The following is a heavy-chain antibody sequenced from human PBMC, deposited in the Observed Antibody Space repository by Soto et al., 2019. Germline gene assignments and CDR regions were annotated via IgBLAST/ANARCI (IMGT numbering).Heavy chain of an antibody. CDR2: IYHSGST. Sequence: SETLSLTCAVSGGSISSSNWWSWVRQPPGKGLEWIGEIYHSGSTNYNPSLKSRVTISVDKSKNQFSLKLSSVTAADTAVYYCARGAQLDGAGGNFDYWGQGTLVTVSS. V-gene: IGHV4-4*02. CDR3: ARGAQLDGAGGNFDY. CDR1: GGSISSSNW. D-gene: IGHD3-16*01. J-gene: IGHJ4*02.